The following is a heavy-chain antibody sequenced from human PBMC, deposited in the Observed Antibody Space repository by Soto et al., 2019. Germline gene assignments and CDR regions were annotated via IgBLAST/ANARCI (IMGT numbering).Heavy chain of an antibody. CDR1: GFTFSSYS. V-gene: IGHV3-21*01. CDR3: AREDNYGSGSYADY. Sequence: EVQLVESGGGLVKPGGSLRLSCAASGFTFSSYSMTWVRQAPGKGLEWVSSITSSSSYIYYADSVKGRFTISRDNAKNSLSLQMNSLRAEDTAVYYGAREDNYGSGSYADYWGQGTLVTVSS. D-gene: IGHD3-10*01. CDR2: ITSSSSYI. J-gene: IGHJ4*02.